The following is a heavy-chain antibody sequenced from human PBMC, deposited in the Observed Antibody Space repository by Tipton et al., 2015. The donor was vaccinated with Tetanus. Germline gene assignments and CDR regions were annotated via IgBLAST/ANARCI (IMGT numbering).Heavy chain of an antibody. CDR2: IIPIFGTA. D-gene: IGHD3-22*01. CDR1: GGTFSSYA. V-gene: IGHV1-69*01. J-gene: IGHJ2*01. Sequence: QLVQSGAEVKKPGSSVKVSCKASGGTFSSYAISWERQAHGQGLEWMGGIIPIFGTANYAQKFQGRVTITADESTSTAYMELSSLRSEDAAVSCCARARGAYYDSSGYYLYWYFRLWGRGALVAVPS. CDR3: ARARGAYYDSSGYYLYWYFRL.